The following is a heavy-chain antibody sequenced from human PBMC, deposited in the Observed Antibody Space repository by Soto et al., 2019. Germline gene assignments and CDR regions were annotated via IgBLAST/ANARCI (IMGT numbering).Heavy chain of an antibody. Sequence: SVKVSCKASGGTFSSYAFNWVRQAPGQGLEWMGRIIPILGIGDYAQRFQGRVTITADKSTSTVYMELSSLRSEDTAVYYCARNPRAVAAMHMDVWGKGTMVTSP. D-gene: IGHD6-19*01. CDR1: GGTFSSYA. CDR2: IIPILGIG. V-gene: IGHV1-69*04. CDR3: ARNPRAVAAMHMDV. J-gene: IGHJ6*03.